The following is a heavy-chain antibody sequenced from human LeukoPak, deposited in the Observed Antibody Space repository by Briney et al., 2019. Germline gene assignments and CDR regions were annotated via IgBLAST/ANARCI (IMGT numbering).Heavy chain of an antibody. CDR1: GFMLSVYY. D-gene: IGHD2-21*02. CDR3: ARKLGGAQCGGDCFFDH. CDR2: ISPTGSYT. Sequence: GGSLRVSCEASGFMLSVYYMSWFRLAPGKGLEWIGYISPTGSYTTYADSVRGRFTISRDNAKNLLFLQMNDLTTDDTAVYYCARKLGGAQCGGDCFFDHWGQGTRAAVSS. V-gene: IGHV3-11*03. J-gene: IGHJ4*02.